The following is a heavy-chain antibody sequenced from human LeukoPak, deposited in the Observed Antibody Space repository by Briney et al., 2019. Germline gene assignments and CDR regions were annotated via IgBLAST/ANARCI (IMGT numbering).Heavy chain of an antibody. D-gene: IGHD6-6*01. CDR2: TYYRSKWYN. CDR1: GHSVSSTSAA. V-gene: IGHV6-1*01. CDR3: ARSSTSFFVS. Sequence: SQTLSLTCAISGHSVSSTSAAWNWIRQSPSRGLEWLGRTYYRSKWYNDYAVSVKSRITINPDTSKNKFSLQLNSVTPEVTAVYYCARSSTSFFVSWGQGTLVTVSS. J-gene: IGHJ5*02.